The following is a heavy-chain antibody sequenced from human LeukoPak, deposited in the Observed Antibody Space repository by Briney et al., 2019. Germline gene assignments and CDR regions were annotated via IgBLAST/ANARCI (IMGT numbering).Heavy chain of an antibody. V-gene: IGHV1-18*01. CDR2: ISAYNGNT. D-gene: IGHD6-13*01. J-gene: IGHJ6*03. Sequence: ASVKVSCKASGYTFTSYGISWVRQAPGQGLEWMGWISAYNGNTNYAQKLQGRVTMTTDTSTSTAYMELRSLRSEDTAVYYCARSSRSGLLFYYYYYMDVWGKGTTVTVSS. CDR1: GYTFTSYG. CDR3: ARSSRSGLLFYYYYYMDV.